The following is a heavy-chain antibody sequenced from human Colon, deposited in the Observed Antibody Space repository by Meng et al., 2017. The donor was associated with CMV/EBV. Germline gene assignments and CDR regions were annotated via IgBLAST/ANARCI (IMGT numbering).Heavy chain of an antibody. D-gene: IGHD6-6*01. Sequence: GESLKISCAASGFTFSSYGMHWVRQAPGKGLEWVAVIWYDGSNKYYADSVKGRFTISRDNSKNTLYLQMNSLRAEDTAVYYCARATESSSGYYFDYWGQGTLVTVSS. V-gene: IGHV3-30*19. CDR2: IWYDGSNK. CDR3: ARATESSSGYYFDY. J-gene: IGHJ4*02. CDR1: GFTFSSYG.